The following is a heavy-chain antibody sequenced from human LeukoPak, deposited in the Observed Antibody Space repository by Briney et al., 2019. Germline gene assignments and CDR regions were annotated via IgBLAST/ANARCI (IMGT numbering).Heavy chain of an antibody. CDR3: ARDRCDTAMVTRDAFDM. J-gene: IGHJ3*02. Sequence: ASVTVSCKASGYTFTSYGISWVRQAPGQGLEWMGWISAYNGNTNYAQNLQGRVTMTTDTSTSTAYMELRSLRSDDTAVYYCARDRCDTAMVTRDAFDMWGQGTMLTVSS. D-gene: IGHD5-18*01. V-gene: IGHV1-18*01. CDR1: GYTFTSYG. CDR2: ISAYNGNT.